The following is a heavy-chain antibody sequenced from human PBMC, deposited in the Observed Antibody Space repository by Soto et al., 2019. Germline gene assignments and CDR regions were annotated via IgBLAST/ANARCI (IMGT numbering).Heavy chain of an antibody. CDR2: SYSGADT. V-gene: IGHV2-5*02. CDR1: GFSLSTSGVA. J-gene: IGHJ5*02. Sequence: SRPTLLTPTQTLTLPCTISGFSLSTSGVAVGWFRQPPGTALERLALSYSGADTRCSPSRTRGQTITNGPSKHQVALPMTNVDPVVTATYYCAHGPLERGLASFDPWGQGNLGTGSS. D-gene: IGHD1-1*01. CDR3: AHGPLERGLASFDP.